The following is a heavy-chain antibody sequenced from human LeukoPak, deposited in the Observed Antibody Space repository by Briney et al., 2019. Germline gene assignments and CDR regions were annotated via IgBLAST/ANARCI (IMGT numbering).Heavy chain of an antibody. CDR1: GGSISSYY. CDR3: ARSSGYMSY. Sequence: SETLSLTCTVSGGSISSYYWSWIRQPPGKGLEWIGSIYHSGSTYYNPSLKSRVTISVDTSKNQFSLKLTSVTAADTAVYYCARSSGYMSYWGQGTLVTVPS. CDR2: IYHSGST. J-gene: IGHJ4*02. V-gene: IGHV4-59*08. D-gene: IGHD3-22*01.